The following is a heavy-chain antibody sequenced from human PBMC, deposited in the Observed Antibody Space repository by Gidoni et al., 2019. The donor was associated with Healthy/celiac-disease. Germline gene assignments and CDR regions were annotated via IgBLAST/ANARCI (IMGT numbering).Heavy chain of an antibody. J-gene: IGHJ4*02. Sequence: QLQLQESGPGLVKPSETLSLTCTVSGGSISSSSYYWGWIRQPPGKGLEWIGSIYYSGSTYYNPSLKSRVTISVDTSKNQFSLKLSSVTAADTAVYYCITMVRGIQRSSHKNFDYWGQGTLVTVSS. V-gene: IGHV4-39*01. CDR1: GGSISSSSYY. CDR3: ITMVRGIQRSSHKNFDY. CDR2: IYYSGST. D-gene: IGHD3-10*01.